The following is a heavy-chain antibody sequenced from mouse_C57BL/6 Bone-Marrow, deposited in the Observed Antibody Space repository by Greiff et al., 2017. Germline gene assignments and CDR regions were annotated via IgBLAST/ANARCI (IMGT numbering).Heavy chain of an antibody. CDR2: INPNYGTP. V-gene: IGHV1-39*01. Sequence: EVQLQQSGPELVKPGASVKISCKASGYSFTDYNMNWVKQSNGKSLEWIGVINPNYGTPSYNQKFQGKATLTVDQSSITAYMQINSLTSEDAAVYDCARQTVVATGDYWGQGTTRTVSS. CDR3: ARQTVVATGDY. CDR1: GYSFTDYN. J-gene: IGHJ2*01. D-gene: IGHD1-1*01.